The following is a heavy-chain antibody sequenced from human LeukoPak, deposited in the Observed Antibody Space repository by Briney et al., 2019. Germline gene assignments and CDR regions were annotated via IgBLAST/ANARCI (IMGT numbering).Heavy chain of an antibody. CDR2: IYYSGST. J-gene: IGHJ3*02. Sequence: PSETLSLTCTVSGSSISSYYWSWIRQPPGKGLEWIGYIYYSGSTNYNPSLKSRVTISVDTSKNQFSLKLSSVTAADTAVYYCARDRYYDSSGDAFDIWGQGTMVTVSS. CDR1: GSSISSYY. D-gene: IGHD3-22*01. V-gene: IGHV4-59*01. CDR3: ARDRYYDSSGDAFDI.